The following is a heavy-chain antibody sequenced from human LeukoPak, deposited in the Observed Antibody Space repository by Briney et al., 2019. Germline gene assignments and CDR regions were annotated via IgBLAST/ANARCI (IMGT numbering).Heavy chain of an antibody. CDR2: ITGSGGST. J-gene: IGHJ4*02. CDR3: AKEDYYNILTAYYGHN. V-gene: IGHV3-23*01. CDR1: GFTFSNFA. D-gene: IGHD3-9*01. Sequence: PGGSLRLSCAASGFTFSNFAMSWVRQAPGKGLEWVSGITGSGGSTYYADSVKGRFTISRDNSKNTLYLQMNSLRAEDTAVYYCAKEDYYNILTAYYGHNWGQGTLVTVSS.